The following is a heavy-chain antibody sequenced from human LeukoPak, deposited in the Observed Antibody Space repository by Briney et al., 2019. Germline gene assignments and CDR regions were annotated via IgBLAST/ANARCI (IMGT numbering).Heavy chain of an antibody. CDR3: ACASIAAENYYYYYGMDV. D-gene: IGHD6-13*01. CDR1: GFTFSSYA. CDR2: ISGSGGST. J-gene: IGHJ6*02. V-gene: IGHV3-23*01. Sequence: PGGSLRLSCAASGFTFSSYAMSWVRQAPGKGLEWVSAISGSGGSTYYADSVKGRFTISRDNSKNTLYLQMNSLRAEDTAVYYCACASIAAENYYYYYGMDVWGQGTTVTVSS.